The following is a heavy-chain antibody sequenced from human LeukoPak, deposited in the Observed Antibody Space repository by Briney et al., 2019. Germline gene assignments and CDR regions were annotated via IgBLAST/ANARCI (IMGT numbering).Heavy chain of an antibody. CDR3: AKDRGYHYDSSGYYRMDAFDI. D-gene: IGHD3-22*01. CDR2: IRYDEINK. CDR1: GFTFSSYG. J-gene: IGHJ3*02. Sequence: GGSLRLSCAASGFTFSSYGMHWVRQAPGKGLEWVAFIRYDEINKYYADSVKGRFTISRDSSKNTLYLQMNSLRAEDTAVYYCAKDRGYHYDSSGYYRMDAFDIWGQGTMVTVSS. V-gene: IGHV3-30*02.